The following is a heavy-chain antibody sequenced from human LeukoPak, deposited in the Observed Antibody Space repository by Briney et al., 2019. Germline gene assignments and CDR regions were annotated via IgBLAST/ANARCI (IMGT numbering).Heavy chain of an antibody. J-gene: IGHJ4*02. V-gene: IGHV1-2*02. CDR3: ARLTYYYGSGILP. CDR2: INPNSGGT. D-gene: IGHD3-10*01. Sequence: ASVKVSCKASGYTFTGYYMHWVRQAPGQGLEWMGWINPNSGGTNYAQKFQGRVTMTRDTSISTAYMELSRLRSDDTAVYYCARLTYYYGSGILPWGQGTLVTVFS. CDR1: GYTFTGYY.